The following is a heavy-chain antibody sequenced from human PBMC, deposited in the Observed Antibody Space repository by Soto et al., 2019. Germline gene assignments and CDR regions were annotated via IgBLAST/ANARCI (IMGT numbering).Heavy chain of an antibody. Sequence: QLQLQESGPGQVTPSETLSLTCTVSGASISTLPYNWGWIRQPPGKGLEWIGHIYYSGSPYYNPSRQSRVSISVATSKNQFSIRLSSVTAADTALYFCARHTMTAVTTFDHWCQGTLVTVSS. CDR1: GASISTLPYN. D-gene: IGHD4-17*01. CDR2: IYYSGSP. CDR3: ARHTMTAVTTFDH. J-gene: IGHJ4*02. V-gene: IGHV4-39*01.